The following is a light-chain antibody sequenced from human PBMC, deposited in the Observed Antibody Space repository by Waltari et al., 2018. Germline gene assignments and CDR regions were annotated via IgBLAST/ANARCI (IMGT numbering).Light chain of an antibody. J-gene: IGKJ1*01. CDR2: DSS. CDR1: QSVSIY. CDR3: QQRSNWPTWT. Sequence: EIVLTQSPATLSLSPGERATLSCRASQSVSIYLAWYQQKPGQAPRLLIWDSSNRATGIPTRFSGSGSGTDFTLTISSLEPEDFAVYYCQQRSNWPTWTFGQGTKVEIK. V-gene: IGKV3-11*01.